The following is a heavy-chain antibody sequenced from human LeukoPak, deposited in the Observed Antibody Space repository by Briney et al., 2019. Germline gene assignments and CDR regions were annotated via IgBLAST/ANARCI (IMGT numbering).Heavy chain of an antibody. CDR3: AELGITMIGGV. V-gene: IGHV3-48*03. D-gene: IGHD3-10*02. CDR2: INARGDIT. CDR1: GFNFYSYE. Sequence: GGSLRLSCAASGFNFYSYEMTWVRQAPGKGLEWLSFINARGDITHIADSVKGRFTISRDNTKNSLYLQMNSLRAEDTAIYYCAELGITMIGGVWGKGTTVTISS. J-gene: IGHJ6*04.